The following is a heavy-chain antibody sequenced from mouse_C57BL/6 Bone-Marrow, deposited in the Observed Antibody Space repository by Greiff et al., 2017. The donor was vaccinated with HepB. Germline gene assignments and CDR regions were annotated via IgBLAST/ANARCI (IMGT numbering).Heavy chain of an antibody. CDR2: INPNNGGT. CDR1: GYTFTDYY. Sequence: EVQLQQSGPELVKPGASVKISCKASGYTFTDYYMNWVKQSHGKSLEWIGDINPNNGGTSYNQKFKGKATLTVDKSSSTAYMELRSLTSEDSAVYYCAREDYGNSLDYWGQGTTLTVSS. CDR3: AREDYGNSLDY. D-gene: IGHD2-1*01. V-gene: IGHV1-26*01. J-gene: IGHJ2*01.